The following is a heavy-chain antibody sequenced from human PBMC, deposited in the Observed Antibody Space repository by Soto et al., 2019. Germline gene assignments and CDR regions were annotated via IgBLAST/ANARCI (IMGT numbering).Heavy chain of an antibody. CDR2: IIPVFGTT. J-gene: IGHJ6*02. V-gene: IGHV1-69*06. D-gene: IGHD3-10*01. CDR1: GGSFSAYA. CDR3: AFGWLSYPDYGLDV. Sequence: QVQVVQSGAEVKKPGSSVKVSCRASGGSFSAYALSWVRQAPGQGLEWMGGIIPVFGTTNYPRKFQGRLSVSADIGTRTASAYMELSSLRSEDTAIYYCAFGWLSYPDYGLDVWGRGTKVIVSS.